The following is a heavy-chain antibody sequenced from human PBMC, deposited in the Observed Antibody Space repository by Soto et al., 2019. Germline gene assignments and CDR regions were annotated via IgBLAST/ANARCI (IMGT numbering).Heavy chain of an antibody. V-gene: IGHV3-23*01. J-gene: IGHJ6*03. Sequence: EVQLLESGGGLVQPGGSLRLSCAASGFTFSSYAMSWVRQAPGKGLEWVSAISGSGGSTYNADSVKGRFTISRDNSKNTLYLQMNSLRAEDTAVYYCALREMGCSGGSCFSLHYSSYYMDVWGKGTTVTVSS. CDR1: GFTFSSYA. CDR2: ISGSGGST. D-gene: IGHD2-15*01. CDR3: ALREMGCSGGSCFSLHYSSYYMDV.